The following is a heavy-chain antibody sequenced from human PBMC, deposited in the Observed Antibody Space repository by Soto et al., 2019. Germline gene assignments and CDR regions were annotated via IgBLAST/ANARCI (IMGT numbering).Heavy chain of an antibody. CDR1: GGSFSGYD. CDR3: ARGFYDFWSGLYYYYMDV. J-gene: IGHJ6*03. Sequence: SETLSLTCAVYGGSFSGYDWSWIRQPPGKGLEWIGEINHSGSTNYNPSLKSRVTISVDTSKNQFSLKLSSVTAADTAVYYCARGFYDFWSGLYYYYMDVWGKGTTVTVSS. CDR2: INHSGST. D-gene: IGHD3-3*01. V-gene: IGHV4-34*01.